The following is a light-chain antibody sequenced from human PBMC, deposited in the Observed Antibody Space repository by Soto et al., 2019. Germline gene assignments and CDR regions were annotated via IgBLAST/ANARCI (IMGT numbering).Light chain of an antibody. Sequence: DIVMTQSPDSLAVSLGERATINCKSSQTLLYSVNNENYLAWFQQKPGQPPKLLIYWASTRESGVPDRFSGSGSGTDFTLTISSVQAEDVAVYYCQQYNSYPITFGQGTRLEIK. V-gene: IGKV4-1*01. CDR1: QTLLYSVNNENY. CDR3: QQYNSYPIT. J-gene: IGKJ5*01. CDR2: WAS.